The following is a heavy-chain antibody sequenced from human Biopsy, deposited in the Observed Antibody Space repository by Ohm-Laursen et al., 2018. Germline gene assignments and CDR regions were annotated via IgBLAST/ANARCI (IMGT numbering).Heavy chain of an antibody. CDR3: VRERGGAAFDI. D-gene: IGHD3-16*01. CDR1: GFTFNNYG. CDR2: IFYDGSNT. V-gene: IGHV3-30*03. Sequence: SLRLSCTASGFTFNNYGMQWVRQAPGKGLEWVAFIFYDGSNTYYADSVKGRFTISRDNSRDTLYLQMSSLRAEDTAVYYCVRERGGAAFDIWGQGTMVTVSS. J-gene: IGHJ3*02.